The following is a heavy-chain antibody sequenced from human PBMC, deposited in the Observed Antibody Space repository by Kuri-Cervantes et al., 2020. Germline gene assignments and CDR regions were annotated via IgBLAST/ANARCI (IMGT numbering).Heavy chain of an antibody. J-gene: IGHJ5*02. V-gene: IGHV4-61*08. D-gene: IGHD2-2*01. CDR2: IYYSGST. Sequence: SETLSLTCTVSGGSISSGDYYWSWIRQPPGKGLEWIGYIYYSGSTNYNPSLKSRVTISVDTSKNQFSLKLSSVTAADTAVYYCARGNIVVVPAAWVPLNWFDPWGQGTLVTVSS. CDR3: ARGNIVVVPAAWVPLNWFDP. CDR1: GGSISSGDYY.